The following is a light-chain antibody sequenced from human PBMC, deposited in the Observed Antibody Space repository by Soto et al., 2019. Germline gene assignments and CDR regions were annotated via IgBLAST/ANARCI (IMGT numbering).Light chain of an antibody. CDR1: SSNIGAGYD. J-gene: IGLJ1*01. Sequence: SVLTQPPSVSGAPGQRVTISCTGSSSNIGAGYDVHWYQQLPRTAPKLLIYGNSNRPSGVPDRFSGSKSGTSASLAITGLQAEDEADYYCQSYDSSLSVYVFGTGTKVTVL. V-gene: IGLV1-40*01. CDR2: GNS. CDR3: QSYDSSLSVYV.